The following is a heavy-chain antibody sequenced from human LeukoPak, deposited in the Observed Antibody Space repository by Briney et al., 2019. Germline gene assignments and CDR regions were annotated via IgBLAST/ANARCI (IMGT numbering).Heavy chain of an antibody. V-gene: IGHV4-59*12. CDR2: IYYSGST. J-gene: IGHJ4*02. CDR3: AREGYYVWGSYRFPLYSSGLFDY. D-gene: IGHD3-16*02. CDR1: GGSFSSYY. Sequence: SETLSLTCAVYGGSFSSYYWSWIRQPPGKGLEWIGYIYYSGSTNYNPSLKSRVTISVDTSKNQFSLKLSSVTAADTAVYYCAREGYYVWGSYRFPLYSSGLFDYWGQGTLVTVSS.